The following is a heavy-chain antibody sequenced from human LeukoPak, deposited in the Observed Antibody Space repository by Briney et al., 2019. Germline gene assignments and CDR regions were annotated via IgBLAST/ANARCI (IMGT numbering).Heavy chain of an antibody. D-gene: IGHD6-13*01. CDR3: ARVRSQLVPFYYYYGMDV. V-gene: IGHV4-4*07. CDR1: GGSISSYY. CDR2: IYTSGST. J-gene: IGHJ6*02. Sequence: PSETLSLTCTVSGGSISSYYWSWIRQPAGKGLEWIGRIYTSGSTNYNPSLKSRVTMSVDTSKNQFSLKLSSVTAADTAVYYCARVRSQLVPFYYYYGMDVWGQGTTVTVSS.